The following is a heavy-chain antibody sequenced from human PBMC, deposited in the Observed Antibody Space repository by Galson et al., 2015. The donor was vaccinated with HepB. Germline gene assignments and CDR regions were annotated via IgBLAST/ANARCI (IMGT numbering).Heavy chain of an antibody. V-gene: IGHV5-51*03. CDR3: ARTGGSRGYTYGYDS. J-gene: IGHJ4*02. CDR1: GYSFTTYW. CDR2: IYPGDSDT. Sequence: QSGAEVKKPGESLKISCKASGYSFTTYWIGWVRQMPGKGLEWMGIIYPGDSDTRYSPSLQGQVTISADKSISTAYLQWSSLKASDTAMYYCARTGGSRGYTYGYDSWGQGTLVTVSS. D-gene: IGHD5-18*01.